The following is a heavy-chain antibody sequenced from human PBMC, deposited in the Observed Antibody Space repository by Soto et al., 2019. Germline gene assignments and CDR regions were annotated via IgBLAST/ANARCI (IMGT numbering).Heavy chain of an antibody. Sequence: SETLSLTCAVSGGSSSSGGYSWSWIRQPPGKGLEWIGYIYHSGSTYYNPSLKSRVTISVDRSKNQFSLKLSSVTAADTAVYYCARSQTTVTYYDYWGQGTLVTVSS. V-gene: IGHV4-30-2*01. CDR2: IYHSGST. J-gene: IGHJ4*02. CDR3: ARSQTTVTYYDY. CDR1: GGSSSSGGYS. D-gene: IGHD4-17*01.